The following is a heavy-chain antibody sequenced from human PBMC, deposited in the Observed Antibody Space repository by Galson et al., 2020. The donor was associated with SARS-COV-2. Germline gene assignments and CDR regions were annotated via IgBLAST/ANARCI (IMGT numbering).Heavy chain of an antibody. D-gene: IGHD3-3*01. V-gene: IGHV3-30-3*01. Sequence: GESLKISCAASGFTFSTYAMHWVRQAPGKGLEWVAVISYDGSNKYYADSVKGRFTISRDNSKNTLYLQMNSLRGEDTAVYYCARERDDFWSGYFDYWGQGTLVTVSS. CDR1: GFTFSTYA. CDR3: ARERDDFWSGYFDY. CDR2: ISYDGSNK. J-gene: IGHJ4*02.